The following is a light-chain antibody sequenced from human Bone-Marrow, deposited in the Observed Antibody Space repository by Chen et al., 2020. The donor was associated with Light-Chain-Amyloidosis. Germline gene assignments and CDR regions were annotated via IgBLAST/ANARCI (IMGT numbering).Light chain of an antibody. V-gene: IGLV3-21*02. CDR2: DDS. Sequence: SYVLTPPSSVSVAPGQTATISCGGNNIGSTSVHWYQQTPGQAPLLVVDDDSDRPSGIPERLSGSNSGDTATLTISRVEAGDEADYYCQVWDRSSDRPVFGGGTKLTV. CDR3: QVWDRSSDRPV. J-gene: IGLJ3*02. CDR1: NIGSTS.